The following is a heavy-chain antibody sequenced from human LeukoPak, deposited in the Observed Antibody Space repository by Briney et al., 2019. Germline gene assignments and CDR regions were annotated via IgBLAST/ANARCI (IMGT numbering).Heavy chain of an antibody. V-gene: IGHV3-43*02. J-gene: IGHJ6*02. CDR3: AKDRGYCSGGSCYYYYYGMDV. CDR1: GFTFDDYA. D-gene: IGHD2-15*01. Sequence: PGGSLRLSCAASGFTFDDYAMHWVRQAPGKGLEWVSLICGNGGSTYYADSVKGRFTISRDNSKNSLYLQMNRLRTEDTALYYCAKDRGYCSGGSCYYYYYGMDVWGQGTTVTVSS. CDR2: ICGNGGST.